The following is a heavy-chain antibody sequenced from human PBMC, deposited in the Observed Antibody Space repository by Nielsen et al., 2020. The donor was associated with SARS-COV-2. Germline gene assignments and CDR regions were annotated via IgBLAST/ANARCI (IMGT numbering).Heavy chain of an antibody. CDR3: ARDRQGYNYYYGMDV. D-gene: IGHD5-24*01. Sequence: GSLRLSCVVSGGSISNFYWNWIRQPPGKGLEWIGYIYYSGSAYYNPSLEGRVTISVDTSANQFSLRLNSVTAADTAQYYCARDRQGYNYYYGMDVWGQGTTVTVS. CDR1: GGSISNFY. CDR2: IYYSGSA. J-gene: IGHJ6*02. V-gene: IGHV4-59*12.